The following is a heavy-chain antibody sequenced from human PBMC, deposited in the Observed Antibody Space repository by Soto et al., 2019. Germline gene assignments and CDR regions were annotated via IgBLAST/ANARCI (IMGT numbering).Heavy chain of an antibody. V-gene: IGHV3-7*01. J-gene: IGHJ4*02. CDR3: ARGGGNFEY. CDR1: GFTFNIFW. D-gene: IGHD3-10*01. Sequence: PGGSLRLSCAASGFTFNIFWMGWVRQAPGKGLEWVANIKQDGSEKNYVDSMKGRFTISRDNAKNSLYLQIDSLRAEDTAIYYCARGGGNFEYWGQGALVTVSS. CDR2: IKQDGSEK.